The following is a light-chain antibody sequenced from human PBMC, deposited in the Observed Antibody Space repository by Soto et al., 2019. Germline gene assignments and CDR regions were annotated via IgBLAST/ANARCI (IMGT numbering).Light chain of an antibody. Sequence: QSALTQPASVSGSPGQSITISCTGTSSDVGSYNYVSWYQQHPGKSPKLLIYEVTHRPSGVSNRFSGSKSGNTASLTISGLQPADEADYYCSAYTISNTLPFVFGTGTKLTVL. CDR3: SAYTISNTLPFV. CDR1: SSDVGSYNY. CDR2: EVT. J-gene: IGLJ1*01. V-gene: IGLV2-14*01.